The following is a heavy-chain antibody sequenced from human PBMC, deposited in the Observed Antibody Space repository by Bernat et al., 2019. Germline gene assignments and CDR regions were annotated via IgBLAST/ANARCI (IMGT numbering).Heavy chain of an antibody. D-gene: IGHD3-16*01. J-gene: IGHJ4*02. Sequence: EVQLVESGGGLVHPGGSLRLSCAASGFTLSNHYMDWVRQAPGKGLEWVGRIKNKANSCNTEYAASVRGRFRMSTDDSKNSLNLQMNGLKTEDTAVYYCTRLERGGKSDYWGQGTLVTVSS. CDR3: TRLERGGKSDY. CDR1: GFTLSNHY. V-gene: IGHV3-72*01. CDR2: IKNKANSCNT.